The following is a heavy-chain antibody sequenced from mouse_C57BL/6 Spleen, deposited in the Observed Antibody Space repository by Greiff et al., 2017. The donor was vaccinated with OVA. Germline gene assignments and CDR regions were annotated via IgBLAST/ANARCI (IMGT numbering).Heavy chain of an antibody. Sequence: VQLKESGEGLVKPGGSLKLSCAASGFTFSSYAMSWVRQTPEKRLEWVAYISSGGDYIYYADTVKGRFTISRDNARNTLYLQMSSLKSEDTAMYYCTREMGSSAWFAYWGQGTLVTVSA. J-gene: IGHJ3*01. CDR3: TREMGSSAWFAY. V-gene: IGHV5-9-1*02. CDR1: GFTFSSYA. CDR2: ISSGGDYI. D-gene: IGHD1-3*01.